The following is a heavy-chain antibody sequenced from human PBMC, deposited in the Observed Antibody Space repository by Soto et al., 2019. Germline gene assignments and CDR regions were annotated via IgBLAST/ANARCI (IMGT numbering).Heavy chain of an antibody. D-gene: IGHD1-1*01. V-gene: IGHV1-18*01. CDR2: ISAHNGNT. J-gene: IGHJ4*02. CDR1: GYTFTSYG. CDR3: ARGRYGDY. Sequence: QVHLVQSGPEEKKPGASVRVSCKASGYTFTSYGITWARQAPGQGLEWMGWISAHNGNTDYAQKLQGRVIVTRDTSTSTAYMELRSLRSDDTAVYYCARGRYGDYWGQGALVTVSS.